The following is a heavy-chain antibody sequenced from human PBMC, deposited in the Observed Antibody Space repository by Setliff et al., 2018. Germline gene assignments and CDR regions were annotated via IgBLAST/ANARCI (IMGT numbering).Heavy chain of an antibody. D-gene: IGHD3-22*01. J-gene: IGHJ4*02. V-gene: IGHV1-18*01. CDR1: GYIFNSYG. Sequence: ASVKVSCKASGYIFNSYGIAWVRQAPGQGLEWMGWISPYNGKTNRAQNLQGRVALTTDTSTTTAYMELRSLRSDDTAVYYCARGRDPAYYYDSGGYYWDYWGQGTLVTVSS. CDR2: ISPYNGKT. CDR3: ARGRDPAYYYDSGGYYWDY.